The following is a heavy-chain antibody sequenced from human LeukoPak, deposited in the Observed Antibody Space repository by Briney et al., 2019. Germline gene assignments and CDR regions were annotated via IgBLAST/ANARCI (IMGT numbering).Heavy chain of an antibody. CDR1: GYTFTSHD. D-gene: IGHD1-26*01. CDR2: IIPILGIA. CDR3: ARASGSYNDAFDI. J-gene: IGHJ3*02. V-gene: IGHV1-69*04. Sequence: GASVKVSCTASGYTFTSHDINWVRQAPGQGLEWMGRIIPILGIANYAQKFQGRVTITADKSTSTAYMELSSLRSEDTAVYYCARASGSYNDAFDIWGQGTMVTVSS.